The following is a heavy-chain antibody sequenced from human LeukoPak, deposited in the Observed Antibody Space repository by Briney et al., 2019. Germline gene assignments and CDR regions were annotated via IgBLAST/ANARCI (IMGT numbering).Heavy chain of an antibody. V-gene: IGHV4-4*07. D-gene: IGHD3-3*01. CDR2: SYASVST. Sequence: SQTLSLTCTVSVGSISSYYRSLIRQPAGKGLECIGRSYASVSTNYNPSLKSRVTMSVDTSKNQFSLKLSSVTAADTAVYYCARDSRFSTPYYDFWSGSIYYMDVWGKGTTVTVSS. CDR1: VGSISSYY. J-gene: IGHJ6*03. CDR3: ARDSRFSTPYYDFWSGSIYYMDV.